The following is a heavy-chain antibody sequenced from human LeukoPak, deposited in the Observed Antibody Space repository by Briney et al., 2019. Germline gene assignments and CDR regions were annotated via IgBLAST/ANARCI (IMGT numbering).Heavy chain of an antibody. Sequence: GRSLRLSCAASGFTFSSYAMHWVRQAPGKGLEWMAVISYDGSNKYYADSVKGRFTISRDNSKNTLYLQMNSLRAEDTAVYYCARPQESYYDFWSGYYPVDYWGQGTLVTVSS. CDR1: GFTFSSYA. D-gene: IGHD3-3*01. V-gene: IGHV3-30-3*01. CDR2: ISYDGSNK. J-gene: IGHJ4*02. CDR3: ARPQESYYDFWSGYYPVDY.